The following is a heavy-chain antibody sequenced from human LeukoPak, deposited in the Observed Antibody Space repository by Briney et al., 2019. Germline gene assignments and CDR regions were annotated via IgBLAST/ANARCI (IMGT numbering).Heavy chain of an antibody. Sequence: SETLSLTCAVSGYSISSGYYWGWIRQPPGKGLEWIGSIYHSGSTYYNPSLKSRVTISVDTSKNQFSLKLGSVTAADTAVYYCARHTNYGATDAFDIWGQGTMVTVSS. CDR3: ARHTNYGATDAFDI. CDR1: GYSISSGYY. CDR2: IYHSGST. D-gene: IGHD4-17*01. V-gene: IGHV4-38-2*01. J-gene: IGHJ3*02.